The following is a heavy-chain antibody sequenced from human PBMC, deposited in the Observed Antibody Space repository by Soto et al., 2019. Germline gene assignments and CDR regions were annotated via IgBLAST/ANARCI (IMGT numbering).Heavy chain of an antibody. CDR2: ISYDGSNK. V-gene: IGHV3-30*18. Sequence: GGSLRLSCAASGFTFSSYGMHWVRQAPGKGLEWVAVISYDGSNKYYADSVKGRFTISRDNSKNTLYLQMNSLRAEDTAVYYCAKDLGGIAAAGTGFDYWGQGTLVTVSS. CDR3: AKDLGGIAAAGTGFDY. CDR1: GFTFSSYG. J-gene: IGHJ4*02. D-gene: IGHD6-13*01.